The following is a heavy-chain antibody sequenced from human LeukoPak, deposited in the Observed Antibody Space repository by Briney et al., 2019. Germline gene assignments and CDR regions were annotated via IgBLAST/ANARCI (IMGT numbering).Heavy chain of an antibody. CDR1: GGSFSGYY. J-gene: IGHJ6*04. V-gene: IGHV4-34*01. Sequence: SETLSLTCAVYGGSFSGYYWSWIRQPPGKGLEWIGKINHSGSTNYNPSLKSRVTISVDTSKNQFSLKLSSVTAADTAVYYCASRSALTGYLYYYYGMDVWGKGTTVTVSS. D-gene: IGHD3-9*01. CDR2: INHSGST. CDR3: ASRSALTGYLYYYYGMDV.